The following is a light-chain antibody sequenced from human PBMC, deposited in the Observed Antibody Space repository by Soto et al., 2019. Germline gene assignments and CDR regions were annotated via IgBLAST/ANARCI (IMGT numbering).Light chain of an antibody. J-gene: IGKJ5*01. CDR1: QSVSSSY. CDR3: QQRSNWPPSIT. Sequence: EIVLTQSPGTLSLSPGERATLSCRASQSVSSSYLAWYQQKPGQAPRLLIYGAFSRATGIPARFSGSGSGTDFTLTISSLEPEDFAVYYCQQRSNWPPSITFGQGTRLEIK. CDR2: GAF. V-gene: IGKV3D-20*02.